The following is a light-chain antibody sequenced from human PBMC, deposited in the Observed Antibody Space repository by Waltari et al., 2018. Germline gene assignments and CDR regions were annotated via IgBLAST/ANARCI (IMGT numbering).Light chain of an antibody. CDR1: QSVSSN. CDR3: QQYNNWPPT. V-gene: IGKV3-15*01. CDR2: GAS. Sequence: EIVMTQSPATLSVSPGDSATLSCRARQSVSSNLAWYQQKPGQAPRLLIYGASTRATGIPARFSGSGSGTEFTLTISSLQSEDFAVYYCQQYNNWPPTFGQGTKVEIK. J-gene: IGKJ1*01.